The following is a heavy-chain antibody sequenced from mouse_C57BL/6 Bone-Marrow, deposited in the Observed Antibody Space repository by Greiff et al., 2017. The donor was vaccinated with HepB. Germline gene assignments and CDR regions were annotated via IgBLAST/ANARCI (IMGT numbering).Heavy chain of an antibody. V-gene: IGHV1-39*01. D-gene: IGHD1-1*01. J-gene: IGHJ3*01. CDR1: GYSFTDYN. CDR3: ARWEDYYGSTWFAY. CDR2: INPNYGTT. Sequence: LQESGPELVKPGASVKISCKASGYSFTDYNMNWVKQSNGKSLEWIGVINPNYGTTSYNQKFKGKATLTVDQSSSTAYMQLNSLTSEDSAVYYCARWEDYYGSTWFAYWGQGTLVTVSA.